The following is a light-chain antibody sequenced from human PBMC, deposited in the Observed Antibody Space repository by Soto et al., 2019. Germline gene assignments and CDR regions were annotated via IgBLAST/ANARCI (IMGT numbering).Light chain of an antibody. J-gene: IGKJ3*01. Sequence: EIVMTQSPATLSVSPGERATLSCRASQSVSGNLAWYQQKPGQAPRLLIYGASTRATGIPARFSGSGSGTEFTLTISSLQSEDFAVYYCQQYNNLPFTFGPGTKVDIK. CDR3: QQYNNLPFT. CDR1: QSVSGN. CDR2: GAS. V-gene: IGKV3-15*01.